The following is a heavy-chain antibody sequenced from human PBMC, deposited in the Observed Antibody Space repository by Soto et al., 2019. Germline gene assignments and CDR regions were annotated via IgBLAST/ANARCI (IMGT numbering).Heavy chain of an antibody. V-gene: IGHV3-30-3*01. Sequence: QGQLHESGGGVVQPGRSLRLSCAASGLTFSTAAMHWVRQAPGKGLEWVAMISHDGSHEYYVDSVQGRFSVSRDNSHNILHLQMNRLRIEDTAVYFCVRNIDHRLVRGWLDHGGQGPLVTVSS. CDR2: ISHDGSHE. J-gene: IGHJ5*02. CDR1: GLTFSTAA. D-gene: IGHD3-10*01. CDR3: VRNIDHRLVRGWLDH.